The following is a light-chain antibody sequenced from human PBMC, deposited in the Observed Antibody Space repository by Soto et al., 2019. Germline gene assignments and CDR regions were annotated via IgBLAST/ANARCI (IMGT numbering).Light chain of an antibody. CDR3: QQSYTSPRT. V-gene: IGKV1-39*01. CDR1: QSISTF. CDR2: AAS. Sequence: DIQMTPSPSSLSASVGDRVSVTCRASQSISTFLNWYQQRPGEAPKLLIYAASSLQSGVPSRFSGSGSGADFTLTIGSLQPEDFATYYCQQSYTSPRTFGQGTKV. J-gene: IGKJ1*01.